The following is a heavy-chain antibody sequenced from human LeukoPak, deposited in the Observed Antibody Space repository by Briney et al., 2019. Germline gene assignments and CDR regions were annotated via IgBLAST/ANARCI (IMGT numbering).Heavy chain of an antibody. CDR1: GFTFSSYW. Sequence: GGSLRLSCAASGFTFSSYWMHWVRQAPGKGLVWVSRINSDGSSTSYADSVKGRFTISRDNAKNSLYLQMNSLRAEDTAVYYCAKDLRITMVRGGMDYWGQGTLVTVSS. CDR2: INSDGSST. V-gene: IGHV3-74*01. J-gene: IGHJ4*02. D-gene: IGHD3-10*01. CDR3: AKDLRITMVRGGMDY.